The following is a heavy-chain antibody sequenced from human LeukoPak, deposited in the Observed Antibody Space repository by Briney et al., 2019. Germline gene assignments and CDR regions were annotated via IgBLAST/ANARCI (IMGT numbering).Heavy chain of an antibody. V-gene: IGHV3-64*04. D-gene: IGHD1-26*01. CDR1: GFTFSSYA. CDR2: ISSSGGST. Sequence: PGGSLRLSCSASGFTFSSYAMHWVRQAPGKGLEYVSAISSSGGSTYYADSVKGRFTISRDNSKNTLYLQMNSLRAEDTAVYYCAKDRYGSGSYYDFDYWGQGTLVTVSS. J-gene: IGHJ4*02. CDR3: AKDRYGSGSYYDFDY.